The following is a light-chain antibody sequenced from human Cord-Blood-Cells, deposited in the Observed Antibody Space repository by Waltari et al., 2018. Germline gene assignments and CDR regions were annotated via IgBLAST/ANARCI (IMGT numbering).Light chain of an antibody. J-gene: IGKJ3*01. CDR2: AAS. Sequence: AIRMTQSPSSFSASTGDRVPITCRASQGISSYLAWYQQKPGKAPKLLIYAASTLQSGVPSRFSGSGSGTDFTLTISCLQSEDFATYYCQQYYSYPRGFGPGTKWISN. CDR3: QQYYSYPRG. CDR1: QGISSY. V-gene: IGKV1-8*01.